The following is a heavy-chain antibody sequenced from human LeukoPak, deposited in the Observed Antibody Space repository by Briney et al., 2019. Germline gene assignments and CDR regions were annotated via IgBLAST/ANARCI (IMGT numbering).Heavy chain of an antibody. J-gene: IGHJ4*02. Sequence: TGGSLRLSCSASGFTFSRYAMHWVRQAPGKGLEYVAGITYKGGRTHFADSVKGRFTISRDNSKNTVYLQMSSLRPEDTAVYFCVKDLIGSYTFDFWGQGTLVTVSS. D-gene: IGHD1-26*01. V-gene: IGHV3-64D*09. CDR1: GFTFSRYA. CDR2: ITYKGGRT. CDR3: VKDLIGSYTFDF.